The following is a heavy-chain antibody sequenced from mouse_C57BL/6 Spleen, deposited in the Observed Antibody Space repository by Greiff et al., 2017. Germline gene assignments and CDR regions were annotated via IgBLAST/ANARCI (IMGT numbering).Heavy chain of an antibody. CDR3: ARGVGSRSLYAVDY. CDR2: IDPSDSYT. Sequence: QVQLQQPGAELVMPGASVKLSCKASGYTFTSYWMHWVKQGPGQGLEWIGEIDPSDSYTNYNQKFKGKSTLTVDKSSSPAYMQLSSLTSEDSAVDYGARGVGSRSLYAVDYWGQGTSVTVSS. J-gene: IGHJ4*01. D-gene: IGHD1-1*01. V-gene: IGHV1-69*01. CDR1: GYTFTSYW.